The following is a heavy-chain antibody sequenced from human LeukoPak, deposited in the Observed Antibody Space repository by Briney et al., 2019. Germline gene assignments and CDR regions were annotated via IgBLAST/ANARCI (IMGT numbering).Heavy chain of an antibody. CDR3: ARDRGRVDAHFDY. J-gene: IGHJ4*02. V-gene: IGHV4-39*07. D-gene: IGHD5-12*01. Sequence: SETLSLTCTVSGGSISSSSYYWGWIRQPPGKGLEWIGSIYYSGSTYYNPSLKSRVTISVDTSKNQFSLKLSSVTAADTAVYYCARDRGRVDAHFDYWGQGTLVTVSS. CDR1: GGSISSSSYY. CDR2: IYYSGST.